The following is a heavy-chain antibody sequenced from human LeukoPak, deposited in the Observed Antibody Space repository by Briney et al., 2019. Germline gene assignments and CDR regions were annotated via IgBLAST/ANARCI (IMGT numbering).Heavy chain of an antibody. V-gene: IGHV3-48*01. CDR2: ISGSSGII. CDR1: GFTFNTYT. D-gene: IGHD3-3*01. CDR3: ARVATNDFWSGYHYYFDY. Sequence: GGSLRLSCAASGFTFNTYTMNWVRQAPGKGLEWVSYISGSSGIIDYADSVRGRFTISRDNAKNSLYLQMNSLRAEDTAVYYCARVATNDFWSGYHYYFDYWGQGTLVTVSS. J-gene: IGHJ4*02.